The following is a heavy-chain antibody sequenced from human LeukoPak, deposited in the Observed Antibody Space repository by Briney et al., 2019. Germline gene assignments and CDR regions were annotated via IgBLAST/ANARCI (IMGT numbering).Heavy chain of an antibody. CDR3: AKAPYLSSGS. D-gene: IGHD3-22*01. CDR1: GGSFRDYY. V-gene: IGHV4-34*01. J-gene: IGHJ3*01. Sequence: PSETLSLTCAVYGGSFRDYYWSWIRQPPGKGREWIGEINHSGSTNYNPSLKSRVTISLDTSKNQFSLKLTSVTAADTAVYYCAKAPYLSSGSWGQGILVAVSS. CDR2: INHSGST.